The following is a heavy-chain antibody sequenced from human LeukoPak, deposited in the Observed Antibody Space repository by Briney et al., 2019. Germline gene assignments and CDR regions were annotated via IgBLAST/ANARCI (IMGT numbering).Heavy chain of an antibody. Sequence: SETLSLTCAVYGGSFSGYYWSWIRQPPGKGLEWIGEINHSGSTNYNPSLKSRVTISVDTSKNQFSLKLSSVTAADTAVYYCARGGATVAETGLGPLLDYWGQGTLVTVSS. CDR2: INHSGST. CDR1: GGSFSGYY. CDR3: ARGGATVAETGLGPLLDY. J-gene: IGHJ4*02. V-gene: IGHV4-34*01. D-gene: IGHD4-11*01.